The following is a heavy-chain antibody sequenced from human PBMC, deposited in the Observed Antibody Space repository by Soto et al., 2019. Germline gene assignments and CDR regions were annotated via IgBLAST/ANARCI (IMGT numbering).Heavy chain of an antibody. D-gene: IGHD4-17*01. CDR2: IFYSGST. CDR3: ARVSTVTKLHY. CDR1: GASIGASY. Sequence: QVQLQESGPRLVKPSETLSLTCTVSGASIGASYWSWIRQSPGKGLEWMGYIFYSGSTNYSPSLNSRVSMTVDSSKDQVSLTLSSVTAADTAVYYCARVSTVTKLHYRGHGMLVTVSS. V-gene: IGHV4-59*01. J-gene: IGHJ4*01.